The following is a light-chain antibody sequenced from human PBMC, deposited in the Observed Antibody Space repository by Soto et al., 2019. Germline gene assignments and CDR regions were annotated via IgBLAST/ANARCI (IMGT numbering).Light chain of an antibody. J-gene: IGKJ2*01. CDR1: QSLSSW. CDR3: QQYKNGSPYT. CDR2: DTS. Sequence: DILMTQSPATLSASLGERATITCRASQSLSSWLAWYQQKPGQAPSLLIYDTSTSANGIPARFSGSGSGTAFIPTTSSLQYEDFAVSYCQQYKNGSPYTFGQGTKLEVK. V-gene: IGKV3-15*01.